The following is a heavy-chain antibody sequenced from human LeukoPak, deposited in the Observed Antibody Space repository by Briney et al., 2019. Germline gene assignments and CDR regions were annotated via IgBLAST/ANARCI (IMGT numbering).Heavy chain of an antibody. CDR2: ISGSGGST. CDR3: PKEDTAMEIDY. V-gene: IGHV3-23*01. J-gene: IGHJ4*02. CDR1: GCTFSSYA. D-gene: IGHD5-18*01. Sequence: PGGSLRLSCAASGCTFSSYAMSWVRQAPGKGLEWVSAISGSGGSTYYADFEKGRFTTSSDNSKNPLYLHMNSLRAEDTAVYYCPKEDTAMEIDYWGQGTLVTVSS.